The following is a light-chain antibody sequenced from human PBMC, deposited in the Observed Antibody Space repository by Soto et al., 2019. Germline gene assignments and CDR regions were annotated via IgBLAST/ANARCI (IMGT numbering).Light chain of an antibody. J-gene: IGKJ1*01. V-gene: IGKV3-15*01. CDR3: QQYYNWPPWT. CDR1: QSVSSN. Sequence: EIAMSQSPATLSVSPGERSTLSCSASQSVSSNYAWYQQKPGQAPRLLMYGASTRATGIPARFSGSRSGTEFTLPISSLQQEDFAVYYCQQYYNWPPWTFGQGTKVDIK. CDR2: GAS.